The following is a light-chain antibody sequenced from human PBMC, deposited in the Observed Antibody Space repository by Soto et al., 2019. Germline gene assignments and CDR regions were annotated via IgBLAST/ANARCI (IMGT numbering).Light chain of an antibody. V-gene: IGKV3-20*01. CDR2: GAS. CDR3: LQHNTFRWT. J-gene: IGKJ1*01. Sequence: EIVLTQSPGTLSLSPGERATLSCRASQSVFSSFLAWYQQKPGQAPRLLIYGASSRATGIPDRFSGSGSGTEFTLTISSLQPEDFATYYCLQHNTFRWTFGQGTKVELK. CDR1: QSVFSSF.